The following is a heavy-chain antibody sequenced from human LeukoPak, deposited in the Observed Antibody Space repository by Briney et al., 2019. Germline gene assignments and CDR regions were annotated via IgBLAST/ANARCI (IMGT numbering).Heavy chain of an antibody. J-gene: IGHJ5*02. CDR2: IMPLFGTA. Sequence: SLKVSCKTSGGTFNNSAISWVRQAPGQGLEGLGGIMPLFGTADYAQEFQGRVTITKDESTRTVYLELTSLTSDATAVYYCARDVHGDYGSGWFDPWGQGTLVSVSS. D-gene: IGHD4-17*01. CDR1: GGTFNNSA. V-gene: IGHV1-69*05. CDR3: ARDVHGDYGSGWFDP.